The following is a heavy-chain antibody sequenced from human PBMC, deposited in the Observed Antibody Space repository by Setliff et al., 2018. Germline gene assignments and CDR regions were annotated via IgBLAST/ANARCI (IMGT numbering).Heavy chain of an antibody. CDR2: IHSSGSA. D-gene: IGHD2-15*01. CDR3: ARDRVVVLAGRRGFYFDY. V-gene: IGHV4-61*09. CDR1: GASISSGSYY. J-gene: IGHJ4*02. Sequence: SETLSLTCTVSGASISSGSYYWSWIRQPAGKGLEWIGHIHSSGSANYNSSLESRLTMSLDPSKNQFSLKLSSVTAADTAVCYCARDRVVVLAGRRGFYFDYWGQGTLVTVSS.